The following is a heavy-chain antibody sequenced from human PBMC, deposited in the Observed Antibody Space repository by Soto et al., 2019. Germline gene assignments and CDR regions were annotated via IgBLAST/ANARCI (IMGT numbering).Heavy chain of an antibody. Sequence: GGSLRLSCAASGFTFSGYGMHWVRQAPGKGLEWVAVISYDGSNKYYADSVKGRFTISRDNSKNTLYLQMNSLRAEDTAVYYCAKGDTAMAPDYWGQGTRVTVSS. CDR3: AKGDTAMAPDY. CDR1: GFTFSGYG. D-gene: IGHD5-18*01. V-gene: IGHV3-30*18. CDR2: ISYDGSNK. J-gene: IGHJ4*02.